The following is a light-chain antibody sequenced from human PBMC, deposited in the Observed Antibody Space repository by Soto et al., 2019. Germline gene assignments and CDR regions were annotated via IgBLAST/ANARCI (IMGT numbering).Light chain of an antibody. J-gene: IGKJ1*01. Sequence: IVLTQSPVTLSLSPGERATLSCRASQSVSSSFLAWYQQKPGQAPRLLIYGASNRATGIPDRFSGSGSGTDFTLTISRLEPEDFAVYYCQKYVTSPWAFGQGTKVDIK. CDR1: QSVSSSF. CDR2: GAS. V-gene: IGKV3-20*01. CDR3: QKYVTSPWA.